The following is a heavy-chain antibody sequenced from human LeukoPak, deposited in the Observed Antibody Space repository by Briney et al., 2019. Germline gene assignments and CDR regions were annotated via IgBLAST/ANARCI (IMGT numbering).Heavy chain of an antibody. V-gene: IGHV3-74*01. CDR1: GFTFSSYW. J-gene: IGHJ4*02. D-gene: IGHD1-26*01. CDR3: ARDKGAATEERSDY. CDR2: INTDGSSK. Sequence: GGSLRLSCAASGFTFSSYWMHWVRQARGKGLEWVSRINTDGSSKNYADSVKGRFTISRDNSKNMLYLQMNSLRAEDTAVYYCARDKGAATEERSDYWGQGTLVTVSS.